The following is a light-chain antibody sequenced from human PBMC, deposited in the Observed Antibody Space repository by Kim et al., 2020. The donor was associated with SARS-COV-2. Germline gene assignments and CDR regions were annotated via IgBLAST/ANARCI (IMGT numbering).Light chain of an antibody. CDR2: DAT. J-gene: IGKJ1*01. CDR3: QQSNDWPPLT. CDR1: QTINNK. Sequence: SPGERATLSSRASQTINNKLVWYQQKPGQAPRLLIYDATTRATGVPARFIGSGSETDFTLTISSLQSEDFAVYYCQQSNDWPPLTFGQGTKVDIK. V-gene: IGKV3-15*01.